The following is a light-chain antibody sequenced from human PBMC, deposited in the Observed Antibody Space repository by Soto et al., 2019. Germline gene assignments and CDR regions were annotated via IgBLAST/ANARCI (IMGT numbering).Light chain of an antibody. V-gene: IGKV1-39*01. CDR3: QQRYSTPPT. CDR2: AAS. CDR1: QSISSY. J-gene: IGKJ4*01. Sequence: DIQMTQSPSSLSASVGDRVTISCRASQSISSYLNWYQQKPGKASKLLIYAASSLQSGVPSRFSGSGSGTDFTLTISSLQPADFATYYCQQRYSTPPTFGGGTKVEIK.